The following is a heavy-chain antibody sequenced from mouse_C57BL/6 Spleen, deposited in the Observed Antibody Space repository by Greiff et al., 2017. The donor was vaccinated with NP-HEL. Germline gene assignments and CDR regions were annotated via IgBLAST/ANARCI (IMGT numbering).Heavy chain of an antibody. CDR3: ARRAITTYYAMDY. V-gene: IGHV1-52*01. CDR1: GYTFTSYW. CDR2: IDPSDSET. Sequence: QVQLQQSGAELVRPGSSVKLSCKASGYTFTSYWMHWVKQRPIQGLEWIGNIDPSDSETHYNQKFKDKATLTVDKSSSTAYMQLSSLTSEDSAVYYCARRAITTYYAMDYWGQGTSVTVSS. J-gene: IGHJ4*01. D-gene: IGHD1-2*01.